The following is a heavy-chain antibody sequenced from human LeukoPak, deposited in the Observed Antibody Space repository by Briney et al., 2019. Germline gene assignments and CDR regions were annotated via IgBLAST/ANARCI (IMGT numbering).Heavy chain of an antibody. D-gene: IGHD1-26*01. CDR1: GYTFTSYY. V-gene: IGHV1-8*01. CDR3: ARVTGSIDY. Sequence: ASVKVSCKASGYTFTSYYINWVRQATGQGLEWMGWMKPKSGNTGFAQKFQGRVTMTRDTSISTAYMELGSLRSEDTAVYYCARVTGSIDYWSQGTLVTVSS. J-gene: IGHJ4*02. CDR2: MKPKSGNT.